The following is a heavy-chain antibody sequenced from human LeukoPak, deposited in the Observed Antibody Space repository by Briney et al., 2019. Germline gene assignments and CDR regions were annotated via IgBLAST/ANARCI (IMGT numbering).Heavy chain of an antibody. V-gene: IGHV4-59*08. J-gene: IGHJ4*02. D-gene: IGHD3-22*01. Sequence: SETLSLTCIVSGGSVSSYYWSWIRQPPGKGLEWVGYISYSGNTNYNPSLKSRVTISIDTSKNQLSLKLSSVTAADTAVYYCARGQYYYDSSGYFDYWGQGTLVTVSS. CDR2: ISYSGNT. CDR1: GGSVSSYY. CDR3: ARGQYYYDSSGYFDY.